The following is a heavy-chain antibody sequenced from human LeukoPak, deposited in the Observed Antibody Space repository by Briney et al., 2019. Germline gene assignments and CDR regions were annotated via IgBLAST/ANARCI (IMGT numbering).Heavy chain of an antibody. CDR1: GFTFSSYG. V-gene: IGHV3-30-3*01. CDR2: ISNDGSNK. CDR3: ATHKAMGRVFDY. J-gene: IGHJ4*02. Sequence: GGSLRLSCAASGFTFSSYGMHWVRQAPGKGLEWVAVISNDGSNKYYADSVKGRFTISRDNSKNTLYLQMNSLRAEDPAVYYCATHKAMGRVFDYWGQGTLVTLSS. D-gene: IGHD5-18*01.